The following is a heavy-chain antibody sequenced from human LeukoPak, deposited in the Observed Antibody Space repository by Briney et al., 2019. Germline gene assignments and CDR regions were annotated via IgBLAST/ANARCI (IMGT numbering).Heavy chain of an antibody. V-gene: IGHV3-20*04. CDR3: ARELGNSGYDPLDV. J-gene: IGHJ6*02. Sequence: GGSLRPSCAASGFTFDDYGMNWVRQAPGKGLEWVSGINWNGGSTGYADSVKGRFTISRDNAKNSLYLQMNSLRAEDTALYYCARELGNSGYDPLDVWGQGTTVTVSS. CDR2: INWNGGST. D-gene: IGHD5-12*01. CDR1: GFTFDDYG.